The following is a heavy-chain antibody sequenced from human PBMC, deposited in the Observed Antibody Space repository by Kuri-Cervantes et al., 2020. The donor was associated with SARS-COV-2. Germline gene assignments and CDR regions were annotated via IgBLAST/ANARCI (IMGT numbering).Heavy chain of an antibody. J-gene: IGHJ6*02. CDR1: GGTFSSYA. CDR3: ARGVAARGGRRDYGMDV. D-gene: IGHD6-6*01. V-gene: IGHV1-69*04. Sequence: SVKVSCKASGGTFSSYAISWVRQAPGQGLEWMGRIIPILGIANYAQKFQGRVTITADKSTSTAYMELSSLRSEDTAVYYCARGVAARGGRRDYGMDVWGQGTTVTVSS. CDR2: IIPILGIA.